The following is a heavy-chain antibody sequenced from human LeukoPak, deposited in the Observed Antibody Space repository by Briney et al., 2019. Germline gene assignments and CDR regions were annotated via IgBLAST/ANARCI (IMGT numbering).Heavy chain of an antibody. CDR1: GFTFSNYA. CDR2: ISAGGSNT. V-gene: IGHV3-23*01. D-gene: IGHD3-22*01. Sequence: GGSLRLSCAASGFTFSNYAMTWVRQAPGKGLEWVAAISAGGSNTYYADFVKGRLIVSRDNSKNTLYLQMNGLRAEDTALYYCAKDRSAIITWSDYWGQGTLVTVSS. J-gene: IGHJ4*02. CDR3: AKDRSAIITWSDY.